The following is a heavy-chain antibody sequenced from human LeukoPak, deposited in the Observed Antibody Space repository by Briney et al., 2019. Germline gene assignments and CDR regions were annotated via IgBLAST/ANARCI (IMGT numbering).Heavy chain of an antibody. J-gene: IGHJ6*03. V-gene: IGHV3-74*01. Sequence: GGSLRLSCAVSGLTFSDYWMHWVRQAPGKGLVWVSRISNDGTSTSYADSVKGRFTISRDNAKNSLYLQMNSLRAEDTAVYYCARDRYCSSASCYYYYYTDVWGKGTTVTVSS. D-gene: IGHD2-2*01. CDR3: ARDRYCSSASCYYYYYTDV. CDR2: ISNDGTST. CDR1: GLTFSDYW.